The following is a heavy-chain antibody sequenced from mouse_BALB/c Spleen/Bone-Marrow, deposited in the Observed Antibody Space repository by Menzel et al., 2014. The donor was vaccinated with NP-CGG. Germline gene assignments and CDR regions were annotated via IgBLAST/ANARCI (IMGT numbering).Heavy chain of an antibody. CDR1: GFNIKDTY. J-gene: IGHJ2*01. Sequence: EVKLVESGAELVKPGASVKLSCTASGFNIKDTYMHWVKQRPEQGLEWIRRIDPANGNTKYDPKFQGKATITADTSSHTAYLQLSSLTSEDTAVYYCASYYYGHYFDYWGQGTTLTVSS. D-gene: IGHD1-1*01. CDR3: ASYYYGHYFDY. V-gene: IGHV14-3*02. CDR2: IDPANGNT.